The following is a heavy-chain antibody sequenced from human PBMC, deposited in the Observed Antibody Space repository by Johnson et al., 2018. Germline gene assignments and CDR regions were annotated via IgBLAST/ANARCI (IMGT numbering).Heavy chain of an antibody. V-gene: IGHV3-33*08. D-gene: IGHD3-16*01. CDR1: GFTFSSYG. CDR2: IWYDGRNK. CDR3: ARDGGWTYYYDYGMDV. Sequence: QVQLVESGGGVVQPGRSLRLSCAASGFTFSSYGMHWVRQAPGKGLEWVAVIWYDGRNKYYADSVKGRFTISRDNFKNTLYLQMNSLRAEDTAVYYWARDGGWTYYYDYGMDVWGQGTTVTVSS. J-gene: IGHJ6*02.